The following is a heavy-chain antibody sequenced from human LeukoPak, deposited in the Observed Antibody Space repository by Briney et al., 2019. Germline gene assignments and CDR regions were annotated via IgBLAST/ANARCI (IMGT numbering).Heavy chain of an antibody. CDR2: ISSSGSYI. V-gene: IGHV3-21*01. CDR1: GFAFNTYT. D-gene: IGHD3-22*01. CDR3: ARDHYYYDSSGGNFDY. Sequence: GGSLRLSCAASGFAFNTYTMNWVRQAPGKGLEWVSSISSSGSYIFYADSVKGRFTISRDNAKNSLYLQMNSLSDEDTALYYCARDHYYYDSSGGNFDYWGQGTLVTVSS. J-gene: IGHJ4*02.